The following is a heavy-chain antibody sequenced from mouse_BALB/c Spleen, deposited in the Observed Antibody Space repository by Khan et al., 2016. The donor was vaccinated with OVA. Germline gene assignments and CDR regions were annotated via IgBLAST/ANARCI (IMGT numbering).Heavy chain of an antibody. CDR2: IAPGSGST. D-gene: IGHD2-1*01. Sequence: DLVKPGASVKLSCKASGYTFTSYWINWIKQRPGQGLECIGRIAPGSGSTYYNEIFKGKATLTVDTSSSTAYIQLSSLSSEDSAVYFGAKENSYCNSYYAMDYWGQGTSVTVSS. CDR1: GYTFTSYW. V-gene: IGHV1S41*01. CDR3: AKENSYCNSYYAMDY. J-gene: IGHJ4*01.